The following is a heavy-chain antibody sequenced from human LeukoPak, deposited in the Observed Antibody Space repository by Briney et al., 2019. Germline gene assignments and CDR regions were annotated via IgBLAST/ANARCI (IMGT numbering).Heavy chain of an antibody. CDR3: AKGSSGYFADL. CDR1: GFINNYG. D-gene: IGHD3-22*01. J-gene: IGHJ5*02. CDR2: ISNDGGGT. Sequence: GGSLRLSCAASGFINNYGLIWVRQAPGKGLEWVSAISNDGGGTQYADFAKGRFTISRDNSKNTLFLQMSSLRAEDTALYFCAKGSSGYFADLWGQGTLVTVSS. V-gene: IGHV3-23*01.